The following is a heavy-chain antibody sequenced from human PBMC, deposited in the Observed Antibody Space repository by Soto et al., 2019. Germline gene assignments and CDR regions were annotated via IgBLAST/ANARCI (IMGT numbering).Heavy chain of an antibody. J-gene: IGHJ4*02. CDR2: ISSDASFI. CDR3: ARDLQRSYFPLGDY. V-gene: IGHV3-11*01. CDR1: GFTFSDYY. Sequence: QIQLVESGGGLVKAGGSLRLSCAASGFTFSDYYMSWIRQAPGKGLEWVSSISSDASFINYADSVKGRFTISRDNAKKSLYLHINSLRAEDTAVYYCARDLQRSYFPLGDYWGQGTLLTVSS. D-gene: IGHD3-10*01.